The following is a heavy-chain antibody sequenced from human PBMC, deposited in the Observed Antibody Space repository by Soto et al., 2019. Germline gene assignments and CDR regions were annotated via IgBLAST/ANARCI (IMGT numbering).Heavy chain of an antibody. D-gene: IGHD3-16*01. CDR2: IYYSGST. V-gene: IGHV4-59*11. Sequence: LSVSWTRSYGFLSSHYSRLIRQPPGKGLEWIGYIYYSGSTNYNPSLKSRVTISVDTSKNHFSLKLSSVTAADTAVYYCARAQGVYGMDVWGQGTTVTGSS. CDR3: ARAQGVYGMDV. J-gene: IGHJ6*01. CDR1: YGFLSSHY.